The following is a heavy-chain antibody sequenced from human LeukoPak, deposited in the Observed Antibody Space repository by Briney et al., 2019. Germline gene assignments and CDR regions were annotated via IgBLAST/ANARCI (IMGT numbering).Heavy chain of an antibody. D-gene: IGHD3-10*01. V-gene: IGHV3-30*18. J-gene: IGHJ4*02. Sequence: GRSLRLSCAASGFTFSNSGMHWVRQAPGKGLEWVAIIWSGGSYKYYADSVKGRFTISRDNSKNTVYLHMNSLRAEDTAVYYCAKDAYYYGSGSYPFDYWGQGTLVTVSS. CDR3: AKDAYYYGSGSYPFDY. CDR1: GFTFSNSG. CDR2: IWSGGSYK.